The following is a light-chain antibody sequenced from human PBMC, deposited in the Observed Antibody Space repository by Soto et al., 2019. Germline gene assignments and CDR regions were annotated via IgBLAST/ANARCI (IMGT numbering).Light chain of an antibody. CDR2: ATS. CDR3: QQHVRSPRT. CDR1: QSVDSAY. V-gene: IGKV3-20*01. Sequence: EIVLTQSPGTLAFSPGESSTRSCRSSQSVDSAYLGWYQHKPGQAPRLLISATSRRATGTPDRFSGSGSGTDFTLTISRLEPEDFAVYYCQQHVRSPRTFGQGTKVDIK. J-gene: IGKJ2*01.